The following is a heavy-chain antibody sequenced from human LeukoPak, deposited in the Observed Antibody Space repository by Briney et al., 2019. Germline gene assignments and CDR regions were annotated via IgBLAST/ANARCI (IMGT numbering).Heavy chain of an antibody. CDR1: GASFRGYY. D-gene: IGHD2-15*01. Sequence: SETLSLTCAVYGASFRGYYWSWLRQSPGKGLEWIGEVFHSGSTTSNPSLKSRVTMSVDTSKNHFSLSLHSVTAADSAVYYCAREDYYFDSWGQGTLVAVSS. CDR3: AREDYYFDS. CDR2: VFHSGST. J-gene: IGHJ4*02. V-gene: IGHV4-34*12.